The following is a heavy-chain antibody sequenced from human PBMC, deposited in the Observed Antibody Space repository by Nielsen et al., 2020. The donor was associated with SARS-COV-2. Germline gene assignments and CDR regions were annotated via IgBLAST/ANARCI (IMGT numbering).Heavy chain of an antibody. D-gene: IGHD6-19*01. J-gene: IGHJ4*02. CDR1: GFNFDEYA. Sequence: SLKISCEASGFNFDEYAMHWVRQAPGKGLEWVSGITWNSGSTDYADSVKGRFTISRDNAKNSLYLQMNSLRAEDTALYYCAKENKDSSGWPNWGQGTLVTVSS. CDR2: ITWNSGST. V-gene: IGHV3-9*01. CDR3: AKENKDSSGWPN.